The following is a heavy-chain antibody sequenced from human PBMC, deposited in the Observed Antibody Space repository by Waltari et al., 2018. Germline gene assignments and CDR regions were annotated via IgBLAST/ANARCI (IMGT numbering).Heavy chain of an antibody. CDR1: GGTFSSYA. CDR3: AGAYCGGDCSNPGDY. CDR2: IIPIFGTA. Sequence: QVQLVQSGAEVKKPGSSVKVSCKASGGTFSSYAISWRGQAPGQGLEWMGGIIPIFGTANYAQKFQGRVTITADESTSTAYMELSSLRSEDTAVYYCAGAYCGGDCSNPGDYWGQGTLVTVSS. V-gene: IGHV1-69*01. J-gene: IGHJ4*02. D-gene: IGHD2-21*02.